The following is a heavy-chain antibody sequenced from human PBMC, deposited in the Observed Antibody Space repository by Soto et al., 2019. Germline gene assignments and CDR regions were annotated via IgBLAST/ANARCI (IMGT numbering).Heavy chain of an antibody. CDR2: INHSGST. J-gene: IGHJ4*02. D-gene: IGHD2-15*01. V-gene: IGHV4-34*01. Sequence: QVQLQQWGAGLLKPSETLSLTCAVYGGSFSGYYWSWIRQPPGKGLEWIGEINHSGSTNYNPSLKSRVTMSVGTAKNQVSLRLSPVAAADSAVYYCARGLVVVVAATTTTSAYFVYCGQGTLVTVSS. CDR3: ARGLVVVVAATTTTSAYFVY. CDR1: GGSFSGYY.